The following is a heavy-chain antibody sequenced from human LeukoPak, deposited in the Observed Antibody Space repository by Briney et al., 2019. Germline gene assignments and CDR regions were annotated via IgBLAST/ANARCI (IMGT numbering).Heavy chain of an antibody. Sequence: GSLRLSCAASGFTFSSYWMSWVRQAPGKGLEWIGSIYYSGSTYYNPSLKSRVTISVDTSKNQFSLKLSSVTAADTAVYYCAVGFCDSSSCHPYHYYGVDVWGQGTTVTVSS. CDR2: IYYSGST. D-gene: IGHD2-2*01. CDR3: AVGFCDSSSCHPYHYYGVDV. V-gene: IGHV4-59*05. J-gene: IGHJ6*02. CDR1: GFTFSSYW.